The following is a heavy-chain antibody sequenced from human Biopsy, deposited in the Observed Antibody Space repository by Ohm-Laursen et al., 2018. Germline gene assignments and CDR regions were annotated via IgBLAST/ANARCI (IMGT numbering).Heavy chain of an antibody. CDR1: GFIFSSNA. D-gene: IGHD3-10*02. V-gene: IGHV3-23*01. CDR2: ISVGDGTT. Sequence: SLRLSCSASGFIFSSNALTWVRQAPGKGLEWVSSISVGDGTTYYVDSVKGRFTISRDNSKNTVYLQMNSLRAEDTAVYYCAKDVKMFGELSFDSWGQGTLVTVSS. CDR3: AKDVKMFGELSFDS. J-gene: IGHJ4*02.